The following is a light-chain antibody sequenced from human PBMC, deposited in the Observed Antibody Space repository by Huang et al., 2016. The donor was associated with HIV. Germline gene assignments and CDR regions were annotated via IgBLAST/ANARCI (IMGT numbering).Light chain of an antibody. CDR2: SAY. Sequence: DIQMTQSPSSLSASVGDRVTITCRASQSINSYLNWYQQKPGKAPKLLIYSAYALQSGVPSRFSGSGSGTDFTLTISSLQPEDFATYYCQQSYNTPRTFGPGIKVEIK. V-gene: IGKV1-39*01. CDR1: QSINSY. CDR3: QQSYNTPRT. J-gene: IGKJ1*01.